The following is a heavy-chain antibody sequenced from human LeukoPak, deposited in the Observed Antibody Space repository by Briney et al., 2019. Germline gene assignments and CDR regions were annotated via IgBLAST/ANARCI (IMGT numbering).Heavy chain of an antibody. V-gene: IGHV1-46*01. CDR3: ARGSDYYDSSGYYYG. CDR1: GYTFTSYY. CDR2: INPSGGST. Sequence: RGASVKVSCKASGYTFTSYYMHWVRQAPGQGLEWMGIINPSGGSTSYAQKLQGRVTMTTDTSTSTAYMELRSLRSDDTAVYYCARGSDYYDSSGYYYGWGQGTLVTVSS. J-gene: IGHJ4*02. D-gene: IGHD3-22*01.